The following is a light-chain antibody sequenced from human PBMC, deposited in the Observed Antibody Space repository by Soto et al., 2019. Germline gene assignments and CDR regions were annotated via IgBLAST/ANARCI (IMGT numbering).Light chain of an antibody. J-gene: IGLJ1*01. CDR2: EVS. CDR1: SGDVDAFDY. Sequence: QSALTQPASVSRFPGQSITISCTGTSGDVDAFDYVSWYQQHPGKAPKLMIFEVSDRPSGVSDRFSGSKSGSTASLTISGLQAEDEADYFCTSFTSSSTQVFGTGTKVTVL. V-gene: IGLV2-14*01. CDR3: TSFTSSSTQV.